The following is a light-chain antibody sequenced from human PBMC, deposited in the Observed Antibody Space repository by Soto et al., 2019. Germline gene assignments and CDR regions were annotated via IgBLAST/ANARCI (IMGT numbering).Light chain of an antibody. CDR3: QSYDSSLSGWV. CDR1: SSNIGAGYN. Sequence: QSVLTQPPSVSGAPGQRVTISCTGSSSNIGAGYNVHWYQPLPGTAPKLLIYGNSNRPSGVPDRFSGSKSGTSASLAITGLQADDEADYYCQSYDSSLSGWVFGGGTKLT. CDR2: GNS. V-gene: IGLV1-40*01. J-gene: IGLJ3*02.